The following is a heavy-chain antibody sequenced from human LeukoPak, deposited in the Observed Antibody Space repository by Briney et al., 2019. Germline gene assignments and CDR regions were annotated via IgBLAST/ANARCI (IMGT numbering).Heavy chain of an antibody. CDR2: IYYSGST. CDR3: ARASGSYSPIDY. Sequence: SETLSLTCTVSGGSISSYYWSWIRQPPGKGLERIGYIYYSGSTNYNPSLKSRVTISVDTSKNESSLKLSSVTAAGTAVYCCARASGSYSPIDYWGQGTMVTVSS. V-gene: IGHV4-59*01. CDR1: GGSISSYY. D-gene: IGHD1-26*01. J-gene: IGHJ4*02.